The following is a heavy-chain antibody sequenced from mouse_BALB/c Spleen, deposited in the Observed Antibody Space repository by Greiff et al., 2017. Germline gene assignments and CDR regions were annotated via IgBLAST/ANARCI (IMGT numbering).Heavy chain of an antibody. V-gene: IGHV14-3*02. CDR2: IDPANGNT. Sequence: VQLQQSGAELVKPGASVKLSCTASGFNIKDTYMHWVKQRPEQGLEWIGRIDPANGNTKYDPKFQGKATITADTSSNTAYLQLSSLTSEDTAVYYCARRELHYAMDYWGQGTSVTVSS. CDR3: ARRELHYAMDY. CDR1: GFNIKDTY. J-gene: IGHJ4*01.